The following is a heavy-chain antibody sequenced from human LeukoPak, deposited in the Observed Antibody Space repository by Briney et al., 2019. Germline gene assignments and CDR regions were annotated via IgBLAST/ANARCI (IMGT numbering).Heavy chain of an antibody. CDR1: GFTFDDYA. V-gene: IGHV3-9*01. CDR2: ISWNSGSI. J-gene: IGHJ3*02. CDR3: AKDSAAAKGAFDI. D-gene: IGHD6-13*01. Sequence: GRSLRLSCAASGFTFDDYAIHWVRQAPGKGLEWVSGISWNSGSIGYADSVKGRFTISRDNAKNSLYLQMNSLRAEDTALYYCAKDSAAAKGAFDIWGQGTMVTVSS.